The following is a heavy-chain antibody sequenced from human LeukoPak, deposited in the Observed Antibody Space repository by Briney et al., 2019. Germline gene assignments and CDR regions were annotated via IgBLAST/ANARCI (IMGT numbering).Heavy chain of an antibody. CDR2: IYYSGST. CDR3: ASGPYPAAGTDHQFDY. J-gene: IGHJ4*02. Sequence: SETLSLTCTVSGASISSYYWSWIRQPPGKGLEWIGCIYYSGSTHYNPSLKSRVTISVDTSKNQFSLELSSVTAADTAVYYCASGPYPAAGTDHQFDYWGQGTLVTVSS. CDR1: GASISSYY. V-gene: IGHV4-59*01. D-gene: IGHD6-13*01.